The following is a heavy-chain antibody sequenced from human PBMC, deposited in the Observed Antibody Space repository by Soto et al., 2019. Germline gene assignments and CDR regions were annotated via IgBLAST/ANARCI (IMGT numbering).Heavy chain of an antibody. D-gene: IGHD2-21*01. CDR2: IWYDGSNK. V-gene: IGHV3-33*01. Sequence: GGSLRLSCAASGFTFSSYGMHWVRQAPGKGLEWVAVIWYDGSNKYYADSVKGRFTISRDNSKNTLYLQMNSLRAEDTAVYYCAREAAPCGPYCGGESLYGGDYWGQGTLVTVSS. J-gene: IGHJ4*02. CDR1: GFTFSSYG. CDR3: AREAAPCGPYCGGESLYGGDY.